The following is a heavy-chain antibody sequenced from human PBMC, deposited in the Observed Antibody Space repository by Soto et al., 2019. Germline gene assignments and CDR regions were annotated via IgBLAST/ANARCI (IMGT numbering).Heavy chain of an antibody. J-gene: IGHJ4*02. D-gene: IGHD6-19*01. CDR3: AKDRQQWLTPLFDY. V-gene: IGHV3-23*01. CDR2: VTSTGST. CDR1: GFTFSSYA. Sequence: GGSLRLSCAASGFTFSSYAMNWVRQAPGKGLEWVSGVTSTGSTYYADSVSGRFTISRDNSKNTLYLQMNSLRAEDTAVYYCAKDRQQWLTPLFDYWGQGTLVTVSS.